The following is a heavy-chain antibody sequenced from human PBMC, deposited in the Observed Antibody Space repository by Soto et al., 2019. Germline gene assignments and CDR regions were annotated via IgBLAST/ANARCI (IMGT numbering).Heavy chain of an antibody. CDR2: ISGSGGST. CDR1: GFTFSSYA. V-gene: IGHV3-23*01. J-gene: IGHJ3*02. CDR3: AKQPPSLTCCYYDSSGPLEI. Sequence: GGSLRLSCAASGFTFSSYAMSWVRQAPVKGLEWVSAISGSGGSTYYADSVKGRFTISRDNSKNTLYLQMDSLRAEDTAVYYCAKQPPSLTCCYYDSSGPLEIWGQGTMVPVSS. D-gene: IGHD3-22*01.